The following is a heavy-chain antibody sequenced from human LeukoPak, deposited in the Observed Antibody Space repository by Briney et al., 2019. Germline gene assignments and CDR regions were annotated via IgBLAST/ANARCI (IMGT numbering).Heavy chain of an antibody. CDR1: GGSISSSSYY. D-gene: IGHD3-22*01. CDR3: AREVDYYDSSGLIRDY. Sequence: SETLSPTCTVSGGSISSSSYYWGWIRQPPGTGLEWIGSIYYSGSTYYNPSLKSRVTISVDTSKNQFSLKLSSVTAADTAVYYCAREVDYYDSSGLIRDYWGQGTLVTVSS. V-gene: IGHV4-39*07. J-gene: IGHJ4*02. CDR2: IYYSGST.